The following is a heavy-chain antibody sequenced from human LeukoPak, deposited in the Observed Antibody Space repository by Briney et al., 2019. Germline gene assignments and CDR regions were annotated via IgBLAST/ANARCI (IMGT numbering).Heavy chain of an antibody. CDR1: GGSIRSFY. Sequence: SETLSLTCTVAGGSIRSFYWSWFRQPPGRGLEWIAYVSDSGNTNYNPSLKSRVTMSIDTSKNEFSLKLNSETAADTAVYYCARLGGSYSVDYWGQGTLVTVSS. CDR3: ARLGGSYSVDY. CDR2: VSDSGNT. V-gene: IGHV4-59*08. D-gene: IGHD3-10*01. J-gene: IGHJ4*02.